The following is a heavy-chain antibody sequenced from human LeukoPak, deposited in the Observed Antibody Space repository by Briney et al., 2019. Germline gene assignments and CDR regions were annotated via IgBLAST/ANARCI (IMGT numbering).Heavy chain of an antibody. D-gene: IGHD1-1*01. CDR3: ARDQPDPAGTGPRFDY. CDR2: IKPDGSVK. CDR1: GITFSSSW. Sequence: GGSLRLSCVASGITFSSSWMSWVRQAPGKGLEWEANIKPDGSVKYYADSVKGRFTISRDNAENSLYLQMNSLRTEDTAVYYCARDQPDPAGTGPRFDYWGQGSLVTVSS. J-gene: IGHJ4*02. V-gene: IGHV3-7*01.